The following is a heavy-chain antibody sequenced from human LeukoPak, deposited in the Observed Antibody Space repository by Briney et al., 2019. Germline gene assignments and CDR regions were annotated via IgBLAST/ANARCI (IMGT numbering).Heavy chain of an antibody. J-gene: IGHJ2*01. CDR3: ARDPPGGIVVVPNWYFDL. V-gene: IGHV4-59*01. Sequence: SETLSLTCTVSGGSISSYYWSWIRQPPGKGLEWIGYIYYSGSTNYNPSLKSRVTISVDTSKSQFSLKLSSVTAAVTAVYYCARDPPGGIVVVPNWYFDLWGRGTLVTVSS. CDR1: GGSISSYY. CDR2: IYYSGST. D-gene: IGHD2-2*01.